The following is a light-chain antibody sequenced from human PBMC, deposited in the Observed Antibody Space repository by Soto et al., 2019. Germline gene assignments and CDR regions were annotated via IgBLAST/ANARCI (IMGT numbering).Light chain of an antibody. Sequence: DIQLTQSPSTLSASVGDSVTITCRASQSISSWLAWYQQKPGKAPKLLIYKAYRLESGVPSRFSGSGSGTEFTLTISSLHPDEFATYYCQQYNRYPFTFVPGTKVDIK. CDR1: QSISSW. CDR2: KAY. V-gene: IGKV1-5*03. J-gene: IGKJ3*01. CDR3: QQYNRYPFT.